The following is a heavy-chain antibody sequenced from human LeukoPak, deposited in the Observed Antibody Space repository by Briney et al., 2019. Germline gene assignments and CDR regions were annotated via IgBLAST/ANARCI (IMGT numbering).Heavy chain of an antibody. D-gene: IGHD6-13*01. V-gene: IGHV3-7*01. J-gene: IGHJ4*02. Sequence: GGSLRLSCAASGFTFTSYWMYWVRQAPGKGLEWVAYIKQDGNEIYYVDSVKGRFTISRDNAKNSLYLQMNSLRVDDTAVYYCAAAASGDYWGQGTLVTVSS. CDR2: IKQDGNEI. CDR1: GFTFTSYW. CDR3: AAAASGDY.